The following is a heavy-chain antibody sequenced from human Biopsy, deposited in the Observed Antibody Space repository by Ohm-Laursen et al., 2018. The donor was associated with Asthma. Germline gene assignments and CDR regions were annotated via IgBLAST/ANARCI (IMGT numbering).Heavy chain of an antibody. Sequence: SLRLSCAASGFTFSDYYMSWIRQAPGKGLEWVSYISSSGGTIYYADSVKGRFAISRDNAQNSLFLQMTSLGAEDTAVNYCASECTVATCPLAYWGQGALVTVSS. CDR2: ISSSGGTI. V-gene: IGHV3-11*01. CDR3: ASECTVATCPLAY. J-gene: IGHJ4*02. D-gene: IGHD2-8*02. CDR1: GFTFSDYY.